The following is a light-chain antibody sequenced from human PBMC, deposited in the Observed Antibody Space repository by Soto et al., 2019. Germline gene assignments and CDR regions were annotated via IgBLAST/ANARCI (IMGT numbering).Light chain of an antibody. CDR1: SSNIGSGYD. Sequence: QSVLPQPHSVSGAPGQRVTISCTGSSSNIGSGYDVHWYQQLPGTAPKLLIYGNSNRPSGVPDRFSGSKSGTSASLAITGLQAEDEADYYCQSYDSSLSGSVFGGGTKVTVL. CDR2: GNS. J-gene: IGLJ3*02. CDR3: QSYDSSLSGSV. V-gene: IGLV1-40*01.